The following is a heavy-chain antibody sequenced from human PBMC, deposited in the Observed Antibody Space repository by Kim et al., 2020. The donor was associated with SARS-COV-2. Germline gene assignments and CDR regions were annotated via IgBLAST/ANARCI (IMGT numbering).Heavy chain of an antibody. J-gene: IGHJ5*02. V-gene: IGHV1-69*01. D-gene: IGHD6-13*01. Sequence: NYAQTFQGRVTITADESTSTAYMELSSLRSEDTAVYYCAASSSFYNWFDPWGQGTLVTVSS. CDR3: AASSSFYNWFDP.